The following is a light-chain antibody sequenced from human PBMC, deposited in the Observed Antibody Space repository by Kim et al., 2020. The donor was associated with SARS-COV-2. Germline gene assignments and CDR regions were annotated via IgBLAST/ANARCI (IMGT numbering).Light chain of an antibody. CDR3: QQRSNWPLLT. Sequence: EIVLTQSPATLSLSPGERATLSCRASQSVSSYLAWYQQKPGQAPRLLIYDASNRATGIPARFSGSGSGTDFTLTISSLESEDFAVYYCQQRSNWPLLTFGGGTKVDIK. CDR2: DAS. V-gene: IGKV3-11*01. CDR1: QSVSSY. J-gene: IGKJ4*01.